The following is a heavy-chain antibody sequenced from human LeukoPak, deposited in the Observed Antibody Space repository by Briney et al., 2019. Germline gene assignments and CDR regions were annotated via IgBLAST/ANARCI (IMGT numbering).Heavy chain of an antibody. CDR3: AKSDCGFDGCKLLNY. CDR2: INGSGDAT. CDR1: GFTVSSNY. D-gene: IGHD2-21*01. Sequence: GGSLRLSCAASGFTVSSNYMSWVRQAPGKGLEWVSSINGSGDATKYADFVMGRFTISRDNSKNTVSLQMNSLRAEDTAVYYCAKSDCGFDGCKLLNYWGQGTLVMASS. V-gene: IGHV3-23*01. J-gene: IGHJ4*02.